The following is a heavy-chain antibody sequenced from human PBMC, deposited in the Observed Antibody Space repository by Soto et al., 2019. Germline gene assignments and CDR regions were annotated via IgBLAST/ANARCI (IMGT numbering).Heavy chain of an antibody. CDR1: GGSLSGCY. CDR2: TNHSGST. Sequence: PSETLSLTCAAYGGSLSGCYWSWIRQPPGNGLACIGETNHSGSTNYNPSVESRVTISVDTSQNQFSLKLSSVTAADTAVYYCATLRQYYYGSGSYLLGHIDYGGQGTLVTVSS. V-gene: IGHV4-34*01. J-gene: IGHJ4*02. CDR3: ATLRQYYYGSGSYLLGHIDY. D-gene: IGHD3-10*01.